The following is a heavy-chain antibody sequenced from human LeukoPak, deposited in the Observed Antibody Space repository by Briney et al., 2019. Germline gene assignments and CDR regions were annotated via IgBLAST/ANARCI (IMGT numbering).Heavy chain of an antibody. CDR1: GFNYSSYT. V-gene: IGHV3-48*01. CDR2: ISASRGIT. J-gene: IGHJ4*02. D-gene: IGHD2-2*01. CDR3: AKDKRDPSCSSTSCYLDY. Sequence: GGSLRLSCAASGFNYSSYTMNWVRQAPGMGLEWLSYISASRGITYYADSVKGRFTISRDNSKNTPYLQMNSLRPEDTAVYYCAKDKRDPSCSSTSCYLDYWGQGTLVTVSS.